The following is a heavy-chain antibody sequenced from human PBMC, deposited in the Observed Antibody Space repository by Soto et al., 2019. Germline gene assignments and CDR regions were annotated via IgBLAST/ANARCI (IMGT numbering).Heavy chain of an antibody. CDR1: GGSFSGYY. CDR2: INHSGST. J-gene: IGHJ4*02. Sequence: SETLSLTCAVYGGSFSGYYWSWIRQPPGKGLEWIGEINHSGSTNYNPSLKSRVTISVDTSRNQFSLKLSSVTAADTAVYYCARGPNYDFWSGYLRGWGQGTLVTVSS. V-gene: IGHV4-34*01. D-gene: IGHD3-3*01. CDR3: ARGPNYDFWSGYLRG.